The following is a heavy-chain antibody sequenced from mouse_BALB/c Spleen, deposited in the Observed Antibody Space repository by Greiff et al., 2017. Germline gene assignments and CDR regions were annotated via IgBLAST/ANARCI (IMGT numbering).Heavy chain of an antibody. J-gene: IGHJ2*01. V-gene: IGHV3-2*02. CDR2: ISYSGST. D-gene: IGHD1-1*01. CDR1: GYSITSDYA. Sequence: VQLKESGPGLVKPSQSLSLTCTVTGYSITSDYAWNWIRQFPGNKLEWMGYISYSGSTSYNPSLKSRISITRDTSKNQFFLQLNSVTTEDTATYYCARFITTVVATDGGFDYWGQGTTLTVSS. CDR3: ARFITTVVATDGGFDY.